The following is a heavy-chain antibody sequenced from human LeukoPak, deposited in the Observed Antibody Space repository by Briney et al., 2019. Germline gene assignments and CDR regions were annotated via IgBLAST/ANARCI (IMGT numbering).Heavy chain of an antibody. CDR1: GYTFTSYG. Sequence: ASVKVSCKASGYTFTSYGISWVRQAPGQGLEWMGWISGYNGNTNYAQKFQGRVTMTRDTSISTAYMELSRLRSDDTAVYYCARAYSSSWYFDYWGQGTLVTVSS. D-gene: IGHD6-13*01. V-gene: IGHV1-18*01. CDR2: ISGYNGNT. CDR3: ARAYSSSWYFDY. J-gene: IGHJ4*02.